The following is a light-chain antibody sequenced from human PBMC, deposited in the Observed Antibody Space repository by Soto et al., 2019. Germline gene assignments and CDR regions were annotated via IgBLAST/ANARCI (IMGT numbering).Light chain of an antibody. CDR3: QSYDSSNVV. CDR2: EDN. J-gene: IGLJ2*01. Sequence: NFMLTQPHSVSESPGKRVTTSGTPRSGGIASNYVQWYQQRPGSPPTTVIYEDNQRPSGVPDRFSGSIDSSSNSASLTISGLKTEDEADYYCQSYDSSNVVFGGGTKLTVL. CDR1: SGGIASNY. V-gene: IGLV6-57*04.